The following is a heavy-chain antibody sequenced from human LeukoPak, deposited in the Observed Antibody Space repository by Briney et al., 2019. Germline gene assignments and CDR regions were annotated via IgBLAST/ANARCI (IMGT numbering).Heavy chain of an antibody. V-gene: IGHV3-7*01. Sequence: GGSLRLSCAASGFTFSSYWMSWVRQAPGGGLEWVANIKQDGSEKYYVDSVKGRSTISRDNAKNSLYLQMNSLRAEDTAVYYCARADYDSSGYYYSPFDYWGQGTLVTVSS. CDR1: GFTFSSYW. J-gene: IGHJ4*02. CDR3: ARADYDSSGYYYSPFDY. CDR2: IKQDGSEK. D-gene: IGHD3-22*01.